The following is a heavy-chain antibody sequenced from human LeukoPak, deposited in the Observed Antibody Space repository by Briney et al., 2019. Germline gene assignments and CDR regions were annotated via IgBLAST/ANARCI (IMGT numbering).Heavy chain of an antibody. D-gene: IGHD2-15*01. CDR2: ISNSGST. J-gene: IGHJ6*03. CDR1: GGSISSHY. Sequence: SETLSLTCTVSGGSISSHYWTWIRQSPVKGLEWIGDISNSGSTSYNPSLKSRVTISIDTSKNQFSLKLSFVTAADTAVYYCGRDALVGYFSYYYMDVWGKGTTVTVSS. CDR3: GRDALVGYFSYYYMDV. V-gene: IGHV4-59*11.